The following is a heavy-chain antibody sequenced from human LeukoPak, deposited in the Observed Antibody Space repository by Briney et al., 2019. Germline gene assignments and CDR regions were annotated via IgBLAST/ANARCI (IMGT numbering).Heavy chain of an antibody. CDR1: GGSISTSDYY. CDR2: VHYIGTT. Sequence: SETLSLTCTVSGGSISTSDYYWTWIRQPPGKGLEWIGSVHYIGTTYSSPSLKSRVTLSVDPSKNQFSLKLTSVTAADTAVYYCGRITIFGVVDYWGQGTLVTVSS. CDR3: GRITIFGVVDY. V-gene: IGHV4-39*01. J-gene: IGHJ4*02. D-gene: IGHD3-3*01.